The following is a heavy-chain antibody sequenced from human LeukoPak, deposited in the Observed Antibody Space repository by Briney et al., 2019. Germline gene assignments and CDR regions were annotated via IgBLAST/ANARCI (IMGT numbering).Heavy chain of an antibody. V-gene: IGHV3-23*01. CDR1: GFTFSSYA. CDR2: ISGSGGST. Sequence: GGSLRLSCAASGFTFSSYAVSWVRQAPGKGVEWVSAISGSGGSTYYADSVKGRFTISRDNSKNTLYLQMNSLRAEDTAVYYCAKVLTPQYYYYYYMDVWGKGTTVTVSS. J-gene: IGHJ6*03. CDR3: AKVLTPQYYYYYYMDV.